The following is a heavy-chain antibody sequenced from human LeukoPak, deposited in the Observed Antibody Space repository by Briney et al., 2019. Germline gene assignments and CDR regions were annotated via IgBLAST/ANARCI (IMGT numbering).Heavy chain of an antibody. Sequence: GASVKVCCKASGYTFTGYYMHWVRQAPGQGLEWMGWINPNSGGTNYAQKFQGRVTMTRDTSISTAYMELSRLRSDDTAVYYCRTDRYGDYGDYIDYWGQGTLVTVSS. D-gene: IGHD4-17*01. J-gene: IGHJ4*02. V-gene: IGHV1-2*02. CDR3: RTDRYGDYGDYIDY. CDR2: INPNSGGT. CDR1: GYTFTGYY.